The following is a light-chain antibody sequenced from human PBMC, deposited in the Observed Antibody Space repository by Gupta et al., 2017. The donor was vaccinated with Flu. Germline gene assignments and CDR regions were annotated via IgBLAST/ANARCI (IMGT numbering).Light chain of an antibody. Sequence: SSVLPLPTSVSEAPGQTARITCSGNNIGSKRVHWYRQKPGQAPVLFVYNDNYRHSGIPERFSGSNSGTTATLTISRVEAGDEADYYCQVWDSSSDHQVFGGGTKLTVL. CDR3: QVWDSSSDHQV. V-gene: IGLV3-21*02. CDR2: NDN. J-gene: IGLJ3*02. CDR1: NIGSKR.